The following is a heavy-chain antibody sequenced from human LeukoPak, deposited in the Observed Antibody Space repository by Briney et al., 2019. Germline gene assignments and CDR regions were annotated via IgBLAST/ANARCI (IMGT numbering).Heavy chain of an antibody. CDR1: GYTFTTYY. J-gene: IGHJ4*02. D-gene: IGHD3-10*01. CDR3: ARGYGSESRGLDY. Sequence: ASVKVSCKASGYTFTTYYMHWVRQAPGQGLEWMGWINGNSGVTNYPQKFQGRVTMTRDTSISTAYMELRSLRSDDTAVYYCARGYGSESRGLDYWGQGTLVTVSS. V-gene: IGHV1-2*02. CDR2: INGNSGVT.